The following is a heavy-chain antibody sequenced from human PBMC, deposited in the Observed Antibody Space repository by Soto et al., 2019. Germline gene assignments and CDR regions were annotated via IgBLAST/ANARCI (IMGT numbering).Heavy chain of an antibody. J-gene: IGHJ4*02. CDR1: GGSLSGYY. CDR3: ARHHVRGRTIAGAAEF. Sequence: SETLSLTCAVYGGSLSGYYWSWIRQPPGKALEWIGGINHSGNTNYNPSLKSRVTISVDTSKNQLFLNLSSVTAADTAMYYCARHHVRGRTIAGAAEFWGQGTLVTVSS. V-gene: IGHV4-34*01. D-gene: IGHD1-26*01. CDR2: INHSGNT.